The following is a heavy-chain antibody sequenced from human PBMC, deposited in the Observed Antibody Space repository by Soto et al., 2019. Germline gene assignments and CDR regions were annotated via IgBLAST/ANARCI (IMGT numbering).Heavy chain of an antibody. D-gene: IGHD3-3*01. V-gene: IGHV4-59*08. CDR1: GGSISSYY. Sequence: SETLSLTCTVSGGSISSYYWSWIRQPPGKGLEWVGYIYYSGSTNYNPSLKSRVTISVDTSKNQFSLKPSSVTAADTAVYYCARHLAYYDFWSGYGPTTESSDYWGQGPLVTVSS. CDR2: IYYSGST. J-gene: IGHJ4*02. CDR3: ARHLAYYDFWSGYGPTTESSDY.